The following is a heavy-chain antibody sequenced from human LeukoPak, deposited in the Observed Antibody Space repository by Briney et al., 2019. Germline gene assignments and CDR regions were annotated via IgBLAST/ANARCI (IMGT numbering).Heavy chain of an antibody. CDR3: ARFSSIAAAFDY. CDR1: GGSISNYY. D-gene: IGHD6-13*01. J-gene: IGHJ4*02. CDR2: IYTSGTT. Sequence: PSETLSLTCTVSGGSISNYYWSWFRQPAGKGLEWIGRIYTSGTTHYNPSLKSRVTISVDTTTNQFSLNLSSVTAADTAVYHCARFSSIAAAFDYWGRGTLVTVSS. V-gene: IGHV4-4*07.